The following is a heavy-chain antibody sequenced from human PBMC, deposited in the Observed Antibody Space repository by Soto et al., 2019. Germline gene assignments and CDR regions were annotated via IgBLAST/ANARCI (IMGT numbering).Heavy chain of an antibody. D-gene: IGHD1-26*01. CDR3: ARPRGSYPRPSYGMDV. J-gene: IGHJ6*02. Sequence: QVQLVESGGGVVQPGRSLRLSCAASGFTFSSYAMHWVRQAPGKGLEWVAAIWYDGSNKYYADSVKGRFTISRDNSKNTLYLQMNSLRAEDTAVYYCARPRGSYPRPSYGMDVWGQGTTVTVSS. CDR2: IWYDGSNK. V-gene: IGHV3-33*01. CDR1: GFTFSSYA.